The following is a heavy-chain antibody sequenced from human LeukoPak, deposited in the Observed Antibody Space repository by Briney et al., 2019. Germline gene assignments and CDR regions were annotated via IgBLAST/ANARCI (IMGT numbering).Heavy chain of an antibody. CDR3: ARDMPVIAVAGTSWFDP. CDR1: GGSFSGYF. Sequence: SETLSLTCAVYGGSFSGYFWSWIRHPAGKGLEWIGRIYTSGSTNYNPSLKSRVTMSVDTSKNQFSLKLSSVTAADTAVYYCARDMPVIAVAGTSWFDPWGQGTLVTVSS. CDR2: IYTSGST. J-gene: IGHJ5*02. D-gene: IGHD6-19*01. V-gene: IGHV4-4*07.